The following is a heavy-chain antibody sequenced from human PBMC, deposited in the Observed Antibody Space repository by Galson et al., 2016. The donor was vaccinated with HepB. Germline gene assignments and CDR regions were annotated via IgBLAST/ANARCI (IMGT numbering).Heavy chain of an antibody. CDR2: MQPNSGDT. Sequence: SVKVSCKASGYSFSNYDINWVRQATGQGLQWMGWMQPNSGDTGFAQKFQGRVTITRNTTISTAYLELSSLRSEDSAVYYCARAYCSSTSCYYFGMDVWGQGTTVTVSS. CDR1: GYSFSNYD. CDR3: ARAYCSSTSCYYFGMDV. J-gene: IGHJ6*02. D-gene: IGHD2-2*01. V-gene: IGHV1-8*01.